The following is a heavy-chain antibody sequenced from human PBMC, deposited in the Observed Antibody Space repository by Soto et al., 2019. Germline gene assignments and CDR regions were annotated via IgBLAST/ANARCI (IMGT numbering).Heavy chain of an antibody. Sequence: QLQLQESGPGLVKPSETLSLTCTVSGGSISRSSYFWGWIRQPPGKGLEWIGSIYYSGSTYYNPSIKSRVTVSVDTSKNQFSLKLSYVTAADTAVYYCARHPSDFWFDPWGQGTLVTVSS. V-gene: IGHV4-39*01. CDR3: ARHPSDFWFDP. CDR2: IYYSGST. CDR1: GGSISRSSYF. D-gene: IGHD2-21*02. J-gene: IGHJ5*02.